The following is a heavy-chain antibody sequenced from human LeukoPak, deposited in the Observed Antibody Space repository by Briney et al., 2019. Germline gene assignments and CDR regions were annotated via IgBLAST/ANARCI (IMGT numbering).Heavy chain of an antibody. J-gene: IGHJ4*02. V-gene: IGHV3-30*04. D-gene: IGHD1-26*01. Sequence: GGSLRLSCAASGFTFSSYAMHWVRQAPGKGLEWVAVISYDGSNKYYADSVKGRFTISRDNSKNTLYLQMNSLRAEDTAVYYCARDVWGATLFVPKYFDYWGQGTLVTVSS. CDR2: ISYDGSNK. CDR1: GFTFSSYA. CDR3: ARDVWGATLFVPKYFDY.